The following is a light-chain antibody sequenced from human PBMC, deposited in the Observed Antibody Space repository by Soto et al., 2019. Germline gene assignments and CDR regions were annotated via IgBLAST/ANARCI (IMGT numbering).Light chain of an antibody. CDR3: SSYTTSSPHVL. J-gene: IGLJ2*01. CDR1: SSDVGGYNY. CDR2: DVS. Sequence: QSALTQPASVSGSPGQSITISCTGTSSDVGGYNYVSWYQQHPGKGPKLMIYDVSDRPSGVSNRFSGSKSGNMASLTISGLRAEDEADYYCSSYTTSSPHVLFGGGTQLTVL. V-gene: IGLV2-14*03.